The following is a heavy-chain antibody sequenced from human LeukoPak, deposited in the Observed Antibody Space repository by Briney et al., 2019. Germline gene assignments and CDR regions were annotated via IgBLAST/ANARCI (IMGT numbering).Heavy chain of an antibody. J-gene: IGHJ4*02. CDR3: ARGGFYCGGDCYVDY. D-gene: IGHD2-21*02. V-gene: IGHV4-34*01. CDR1: GGSFSPYY. CDR2: INHSGST. Sequence: SETLSLTCAVYGGSFSPYYWSWIRQPPGKGLEWIGEINHSGSTNYNPSLKSRVTISVDASKNQFSLRLRSVTAADTAVYYCARGGFYCGGDCYVDYWGQGTLVTVSS.